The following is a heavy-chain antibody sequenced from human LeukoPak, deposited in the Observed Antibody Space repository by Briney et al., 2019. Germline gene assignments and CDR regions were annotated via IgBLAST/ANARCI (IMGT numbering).Heavy chain of an antibody. J-gene: IGHJ5*02. CDR2: INDNGGT. V-gene: IGHV4-34*01. D-gene: IGHD2-2*01. CDR1: GGSFSGYY. CDR3: ARKIASQGGNWFDP. Sequence: SETLSLTCAVYGGSFSGYYWSWIRQPPGKGLEWVAEINDNGGTNYNPSLKSRVITSVDTSTNQFSLKMNSVTAADTAVYYCARKIASQGGNWFDPWGQGILVTVSS.